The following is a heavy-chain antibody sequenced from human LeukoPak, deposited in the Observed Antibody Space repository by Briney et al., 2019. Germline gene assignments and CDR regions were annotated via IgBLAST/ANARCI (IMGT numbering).Heavy chain of an antibody. CDR1: GFTFGSYG. D-gene: IGHD4-17*01. V-gene: IGHV3-30*18. Sequence: PGGSLRLSCAASGFTFGSYGMHWVRQAPGKGLEWVAVISFDERNKYYADSVKGRFTISRDNSKNMLWLQMNSLRAEDTAVYYCSKGAHTVTALDFWGQGSLVTVSS. CDR3: SKGAHTVTALDF. J-gene: IGHJ4*02. CDR2: ISFDERNK.